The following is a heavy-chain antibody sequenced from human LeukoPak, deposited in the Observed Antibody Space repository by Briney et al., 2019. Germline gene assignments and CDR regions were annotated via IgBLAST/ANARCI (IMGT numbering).Heavy chain of an antibody. CDR1: GFAFDEHG. D-gene: IGHD2-2*01. J-gene: IGHJ4*02. V-gene: IGHV3-20*04. Sequence: PGGSLKLSCTASGFAFDEHGMSWVRQVPGKGLEWVSGINWSGGSTGYADPLRGRFTISRDNAKNSLYLQMDSLRAEDTALYYCARAPITSPFYFDYWGQGTLVTVSS. CDR3: ARAPITSPFYFDY. CDR2: INWSGGST.